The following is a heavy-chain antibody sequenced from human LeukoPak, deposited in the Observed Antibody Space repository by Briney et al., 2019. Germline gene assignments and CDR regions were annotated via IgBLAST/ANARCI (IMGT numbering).Heavy chain of an antibody. J-gene: IGHJ4*02. V-gene: IGHV3-30*18. Sequence: SGGSLRLSCAASGFTLSSYGMHWVRQAPGKGLEWVAVISYDGSYKYFADSMKGRFTISRDNSKNTLYLQMNSLRAEDTAVYYCAKDHGLYYDSSGYDNWGQGTVVTVSS. CDR1: GFTLSSYG. CDR2: ISYDGSYK. CDR3: AKDHGLYYDSSGYDN. D-gene: IGHD3-22*01.